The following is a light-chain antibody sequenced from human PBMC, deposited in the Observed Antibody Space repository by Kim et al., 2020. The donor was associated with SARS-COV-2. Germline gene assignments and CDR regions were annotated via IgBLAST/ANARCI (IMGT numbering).Light chain of an antibody. CDR3: SSYTSTNTLV. CDR1: GSDVGSCSH. Sequence: GPSITLSCTGSGSDVGSCSHVSCRQQYPGKAPKIMIYDVTKRTSGVSNRFSGSKSGNTASLTISGIQAEDEADYYCSSYTSTNTLVFGGGTQLTVL. V-gene: IGLV2-14*04. J-gene: IGLJ2*01. CDR2: DVT.